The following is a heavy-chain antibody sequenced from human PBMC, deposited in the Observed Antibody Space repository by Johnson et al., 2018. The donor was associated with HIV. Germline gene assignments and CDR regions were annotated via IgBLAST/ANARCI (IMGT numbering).Heavy chain of an antibody. V-gene: IGHV3-30*04. CDR2: ITYDGSNK. Sequence: QEKLVESGGGVMQPGKSLRLSCEASGFTFRSYAMHWVRQAPGKGLEWGAVITYDGSNKYYADSLKGRFTISRDNSKNTLFLQMDSLRTEDTGVYYCAKAYCPGCDGFDIWGQGTMVTVSS. D-gene: IGHD2-21*01. J-gene: IGHJ3*02. CDR3: AKAYCPGCDGFDI. CDR1: GFTFRSYA.